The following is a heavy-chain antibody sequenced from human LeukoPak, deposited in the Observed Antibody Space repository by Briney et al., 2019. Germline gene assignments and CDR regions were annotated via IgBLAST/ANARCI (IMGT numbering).Heavy chain of an antibody. D-gene: IGHD4-17*01. V-gene: IGHV4-4*07. CDR3: ARDWEQGYGDQAFDY. J-gene: IGHJ4*02. CDR2: IYTSGST. CDR1: GVSISNYY. Sequence: SETLSLTCTVSGVSISNYYWSWIRQPAGQGLEWLGRIYTSGSTNYNPSLKSRVSISADTSKNQFSLRLSSVTAADTAVYYCARDWEQGYGDQAFDYWGQGTRVTVSS.